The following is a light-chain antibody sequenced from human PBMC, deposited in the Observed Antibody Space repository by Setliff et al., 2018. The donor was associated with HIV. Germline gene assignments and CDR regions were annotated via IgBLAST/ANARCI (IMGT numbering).Light chain of an antibody. CDR2: QAT. CDR1: SNDVGRYDL. CDR3: CSNTGSNTYV. V-gene: IGLV2-23*01. J-gene: IGLJ1*01. Sequence: ALTQPASVSGSPGQSITISCTGTSNDVGRYDLVSWYQQHPARAPKLIIYQATRRPSGVSNRFSGSKSGNTASLTISGLQAEDEADYYCCSNTGSNTYVIGSGTKATVL.